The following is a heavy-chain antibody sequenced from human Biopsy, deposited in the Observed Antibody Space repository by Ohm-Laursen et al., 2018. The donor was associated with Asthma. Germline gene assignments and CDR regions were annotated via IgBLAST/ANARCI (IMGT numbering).Heavy chain of an antibody. J-gene: IGHJ4*02. CDR2: HDHEEGGK. Sequence: GASVKVSCKISGYSLTDLSMHWVRQAPGQGLEWMGGHDHEEGGKVNARRFQGRVTMTEDTSTDTAYMELSSLSSDDTAVYYRASDFPKDYVRYNFQFWGQGTLVTVSS. CDR1: GYSLTDLS. CDR3: ASDFPKDYVRYNFQF. D-gene: IGHD4-17*01. V-gene: IGHV1-24*01.